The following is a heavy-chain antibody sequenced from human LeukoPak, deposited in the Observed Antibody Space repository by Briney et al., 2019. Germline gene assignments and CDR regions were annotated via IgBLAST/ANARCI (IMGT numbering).Heavy chain of an antibody. Sequence: PGGSLRLSCAASGFTVSSNYMSWVRQAPGKGLEWVSVIYSGGSTYYADSVKGRVTISRDNSKNTLYLQMKRLRAEDTAVYYCARAGRYYDFWSGYYAEGYYFDYWGQGTLVTVSS. D-gene: IGHD3-3*01. CDR3: ARAGRYYDFWSGYYAEGYYFDY. CDR2: IYSGGST. CDR1: GFTVSSNY. J-gene: IGHJ4*02. V-gene: IGHV3-66*01.